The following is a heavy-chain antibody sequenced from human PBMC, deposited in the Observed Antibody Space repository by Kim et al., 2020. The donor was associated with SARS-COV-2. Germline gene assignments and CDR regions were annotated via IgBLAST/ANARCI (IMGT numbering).Heavy chain of an antibody. Sequence: SETLSLTCTVSGGSISSSSYYWGWIRQPPGKGLEWIGSIYYSGSTYYNPSLKSRVTISVDTSKNQFSLKLSSVTAADTAEYYCARQDCSSTSCDVDFDYWGQGTLVTVSS. J-gene: IGHJ4*02. CDR3: ARQDCSSTSCDVDFDY. CDR1: GGSISSSSYY. CDR2: IYYSGST. D-gene: IGHD2-2*01. V-gene: IGHV4-39*01.